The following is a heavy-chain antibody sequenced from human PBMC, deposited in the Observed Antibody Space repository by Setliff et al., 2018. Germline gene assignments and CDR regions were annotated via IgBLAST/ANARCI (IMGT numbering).Heavy chain of an antibody. V-gene: IGHV1-69*13. D-gene: IGHD3-3*01. CDR2: VIPMSTTP. CDR1: GDTFRSYA. Sequence: GASVKVSCKVSGDTFRSYALTWVRQAPGQGLEWMGGVIPMSTTPRYAQKFQGRITITADESTRTVYMELTSLRSEDTAVYYCAISTIFGVVSPTPDAFDIWGQGAMVTVSS. J-gene: IGHJ3*02. CDR3: AISTIFGVVSPTPDAFDI.